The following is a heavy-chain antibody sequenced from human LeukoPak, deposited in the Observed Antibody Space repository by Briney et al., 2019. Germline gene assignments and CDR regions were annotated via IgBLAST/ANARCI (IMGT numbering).Heavy chain of an antibody. CDR2: INTNTGNP. CDR3: ARDLEDILTGYYSPDAFDI. D-gene: IGHD3-9*01. CDR1: GYTFTSYA. V-gene: IGHV7-4-1*02. Sequence: ASVTVSCKASGYTFTSYAMNWVRQAPGQGLEWMGWINTNTGNPTYAQGFTGRFVFSLDTSVSTAYLQISSLKAEDTAVYYCARDLEDILTGYYSPDAFDIWGQGTMVTVSS. J-gene: IGHJ3*02.